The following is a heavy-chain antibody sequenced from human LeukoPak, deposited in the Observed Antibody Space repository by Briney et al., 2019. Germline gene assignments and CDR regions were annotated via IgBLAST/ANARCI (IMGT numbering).Heavy chain of an antibody. V-gene: IGHV3-23*01. J-gene: IGHJ4*02. CDR3: AKGSRSYGSGSYPI. Sequence: GGSLRLSCTASGFTFSSYAMTWVRQAPGKGLEWVSAISGSGGSTYYADSVKGRFTISRDNSKNTLYLQMDSLRAEDTAVYYCAKGSRSYGSGSYPIWGQGTLVTVSS. CDR2: ISGSGGST. CDR1: GFTFSSYA. D-gene: IGHD3-10*01.